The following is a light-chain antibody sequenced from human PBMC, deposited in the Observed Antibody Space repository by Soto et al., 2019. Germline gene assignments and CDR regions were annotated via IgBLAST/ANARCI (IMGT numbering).Light chain of an antibody. CDR1: QTVSITY. Sequence: EIVMTQSPATLSLSPVEIATLSCRASQTVSITYLTWYQQKPGQAPGLLIYGASTRATAIPARFSGSGSGTDFTLTVSSLQPEDFAVYYCQHDYNLLTFGGGTKV. J-gene: IGKJ4*01. CDR2: GAS. CDR3: QHDYNLLT. V-gene: IGKV3D-7*01.